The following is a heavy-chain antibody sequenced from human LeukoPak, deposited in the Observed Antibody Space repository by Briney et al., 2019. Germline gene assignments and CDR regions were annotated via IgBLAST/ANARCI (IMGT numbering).Heavy chain of an antibody. D-gene: IGHD4-17*01. CDR2: IYRGGST. CDR1: GFNVSNNY. V-gene: IGHV3-53*01. Sequence: GGSLRLSCAASGFNVSNNYMSWVRQAPGKGLEWVSVIYRGGSTYYADSVKGRFIMSRDNSKNTVYLQMDSLRAEDTAVYYCARDLYGDYDFDCWGQGTLVTVSS. J-gene: IGHJ4*02. CDR3: ARDLYGDYDFDC.